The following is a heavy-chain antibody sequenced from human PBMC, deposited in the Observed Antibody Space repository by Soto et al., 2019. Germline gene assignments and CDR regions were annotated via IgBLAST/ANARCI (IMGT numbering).Heavy chain of an antibody. Sequence: QTLSLTCVGSGDTVSSNSVAWNWVRQSPSRGLEWLGRTYYRSRWYSDYAVSVRSRIDINADTSKNQVSLQLNSVTPEDTAVYYCARSEEDSDYYYYGMDVWGQGTTVTGSS. J-gene: IGHJ6*02. CDR3: ARSEEDSDYYYYGMDV. CDR1: GDTVSSNSVA. V-gene: IGHV6-1*01. CDR2: TYYRSRWYS. D-gene: IGHD2-15*01.